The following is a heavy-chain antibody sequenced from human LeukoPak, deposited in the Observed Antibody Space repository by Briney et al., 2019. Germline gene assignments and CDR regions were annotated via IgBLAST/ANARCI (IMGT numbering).Heavy chain of an antibody. V-gene: IGHV4-30-2*01. Sequence: SETLSLTCAVSGGSISSGGYSWSWIRQPPGKGLEWIGYIYHSGSTYYNPSHKSRVTISVDTSKNQFSLKLSSVTAADTAVYYCARGLGCSSTSCSHWFDPWGQGTLVTVSS. J-gene: IGHJ5*02. CDR2: IYHSGST. D-gene: IGHD2-2*01. CDR3: ARGLGCSSTSCSHWFDP. CDR1: GGSISSGGYS.